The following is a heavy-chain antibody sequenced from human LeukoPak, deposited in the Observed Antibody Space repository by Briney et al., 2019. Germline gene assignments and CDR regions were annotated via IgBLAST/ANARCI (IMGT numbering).Heavy chain of an antibody. V-gene: IGHV1-69*02. J-gene: IGHJ4*02. D-gene: IGHD4-11*01. Sequence: ASVKVSCKASGGTFSNYTISWVRQAPGQGLEWMGRIIPILGIANYAQKFQGRVTITADKSTSTAYMELSSLRSEDTAVYYCAPHIPDDYSNYHFDYWGQGTLVTVSS. CDR1: GGTFSNYT. CDR2: IIPILGIA. CDR3: APHIPDDYSNYHFDY.